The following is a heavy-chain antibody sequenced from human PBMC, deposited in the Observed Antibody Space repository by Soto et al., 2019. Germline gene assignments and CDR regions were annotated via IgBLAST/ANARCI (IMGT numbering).Heavy chain of an antibody. CDR1: GLSFSSYA. CDR3: ASVSTFNDY. V-gene: IGHV3-23*01. D-gene: IGHD3-16*01. CDR2: ISGGGVST. Sequence: PGGSLRLSCAASGLSFSSYAMTWVRQAPGKGLEWVSGISGGGVSTYYADSVKGRFTISRDNSKKTLYLEMNSLRAEDTAVYYCASVSTFNDYWGQGTLVTVSS. J-gene: IGHJ4*02.